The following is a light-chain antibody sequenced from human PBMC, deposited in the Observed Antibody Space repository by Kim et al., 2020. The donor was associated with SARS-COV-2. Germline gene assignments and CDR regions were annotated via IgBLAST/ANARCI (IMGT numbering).Light chain of an antibody. J-gene: IGLJ1*01. Sequence: QSALTQPASVSGSPGQSITISCTGTSSDICGYNYVAWYQQHPGRAPRLMIYDVTYRPSGVSERFSGSKSGKTASLTILGLQTEDEAEYFCRSYRSGSPPDGFGTGTKVTVL. CDR3: RSYRSGSPPDG. CDR1: SSDICGYNY. V-gene: IGLV2-14*03. CDR2: DVT.